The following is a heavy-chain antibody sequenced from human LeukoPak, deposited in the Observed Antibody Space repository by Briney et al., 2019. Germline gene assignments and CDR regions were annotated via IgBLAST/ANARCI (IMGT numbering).Heavy chain of an antibody. CDR3: ARHGLRAYYYGSAASGYMDV. CDR2: IYYSGST. Sequence: SETLSLTCTVSGGSISSSSYYWGWIRQPPGKGLEWIGSIYYSGSTYYNPSLKSRVTISVDTSKNQFSLKLSSVTAADTAVYYCARHGLRAYYYGSAASGYMDVWGKGTTVTISS. D-gene: IGHD3-10*01. CDR1: GGSISSSSYY. J-gene: IGHJ6*03. V-gene: IGHV4-39*01.